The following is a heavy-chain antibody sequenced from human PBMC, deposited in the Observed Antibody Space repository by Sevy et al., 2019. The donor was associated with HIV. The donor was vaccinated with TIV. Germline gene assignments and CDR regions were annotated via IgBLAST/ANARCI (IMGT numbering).Heavy chain of an antibody. CDR3: ARDRDITFGGGDAFDI. CDR1: GGTFDTYS. V-gene: IGHV1-69*13. J-gene: IGHJ3*02. CDR2: ITPFFGSA. Sequence: ASVKVSCKASGGTFDTYSISWVRQAPGQGHEWMGGITPFFGSANYAQKFQGRLTITADQSPSTAYLELSNLRSEDTAVYYCARDRDITFGGGDAFDIWARGQWSPSPQ. D-gene: IGHD3-16*01.